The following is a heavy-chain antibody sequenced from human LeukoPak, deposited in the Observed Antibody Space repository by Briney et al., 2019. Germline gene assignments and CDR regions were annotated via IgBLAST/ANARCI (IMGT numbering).Heavy chain of an antibody. CDR3: ARVASGYDVFDI. CDR1: GGSVSSGSYY. V-gene: IGHV4-61*01. Sequence: RASETLSLTCTVSGGSVSSGSYYWSWIRQPPGKGLEWIGYIYYSGSTSYNPSLKSRVTISVDTSKNQFSLKLSSVTAADTAVFYCARVASGYDVFDIWGQGTMVTVSS. J-gene: IGHJ3*02. D-gene: IGHD3-3*01. CDR2: IYYSGST.